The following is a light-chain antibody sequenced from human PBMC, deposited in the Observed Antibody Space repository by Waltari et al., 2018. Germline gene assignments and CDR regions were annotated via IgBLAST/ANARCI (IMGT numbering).Light chain of an antibody. V-gene: IGLV2-11*01. J-gene: IGLJ3*02. CDR3: CSYAVSNTWV. CDR1: SSDVGGYNY. CDR2: DVS. Sequence: QSALTQPRSVSGSPGQSVTISCSGTSSDVGGYNYVSWYQPHPGKAPKLIIYDVSKRPSGVPDRFSGSTSGNTASLTISGLQAEDEADYYCCSYAVSNTWVFGGGTKLTVL.